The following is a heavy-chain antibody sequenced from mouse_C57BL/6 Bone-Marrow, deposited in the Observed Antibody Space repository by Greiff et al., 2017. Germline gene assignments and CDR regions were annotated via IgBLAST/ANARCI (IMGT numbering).Heavy chain of an antibody. Sequence: EVKLVESGGGLVKPGGSLKLSCAASGFTFSSYAMSWVRQTPEKRLEWVATISDGGSYTYYPDNVKGRFTISRDNAKNNLYLQMSHLKSEDTAMYYCARGRYIWYFDVWGTGTTVTVSS. J-gene: IGHJ1*03. V-gene: IGHV5-4*03. CDR3: ARGRYIWYFDV. CDR1: GFTFSSYA. D-gene: IGHD2-14*01. CDR2: ISDGGSYT.